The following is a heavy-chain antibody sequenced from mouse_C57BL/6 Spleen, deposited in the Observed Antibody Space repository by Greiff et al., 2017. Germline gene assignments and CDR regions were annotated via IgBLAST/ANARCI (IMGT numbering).Heavy chain of an antibody. D-gene: IGHD1-1*01. CDR3: ARVYYGSSYVYFDY. J-gene: IGHJ2*01. Sequence: DVHLVESEGGLVQPGSSMKLSCTASGFTFSDYYMAWVRQVPEKGLEWVANINYDGSSTYYLDSLKSRFIISRDNAKNILYLQMSSLKSEDTATYYCARVYYGSSYVYFDYWGQGTTLTVSS. CDR2: INYDGSST. V-gene: IGHV5-16*01. CDR1: GFTFSDYY.